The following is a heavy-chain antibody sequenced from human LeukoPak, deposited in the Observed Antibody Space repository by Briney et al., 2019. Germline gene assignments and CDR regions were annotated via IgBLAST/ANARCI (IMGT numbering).Heavy chain of an antibody. V-gene: IGHV4-61*05. Sequence: PSETLSLTCAVSGYSISSSPYFWAWIRQPPGKGLEWIGYIYTSGSTNYNPSLKSRVTISVDTSKNQFSLKLSSVTAADTAVYYCARHFMRSGSYQPYYYFDYWGQGTLVTVSS. CDR1: GYSISSSPYF. CDR2: IYTSGST. D-gene: IGHD1-26*01. J-gene: IGHJ4*02. CDR3: ARHFMRSGSYQPYYYFDY.